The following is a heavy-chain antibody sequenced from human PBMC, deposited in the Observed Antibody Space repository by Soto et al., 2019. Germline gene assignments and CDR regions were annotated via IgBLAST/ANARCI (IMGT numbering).Heavy chain of an antibody. V-gene: IGHV3-33*01. CDR1: GFTFSSYG. CDR3: ARDLNYYYYYGMDV. CDR2: IWYDGSNK. Sequence: LRLSCAASGFTFSSYGMHWVRQAPGKGLEWVAVIWYDGSNKYYADSVKGRFTISRDNSKNTLYLQMNSLRAEDTAVYYCARDLNYYYYYGMDVWGQGTTVTVSS. J-gene: IGHJ6*02.